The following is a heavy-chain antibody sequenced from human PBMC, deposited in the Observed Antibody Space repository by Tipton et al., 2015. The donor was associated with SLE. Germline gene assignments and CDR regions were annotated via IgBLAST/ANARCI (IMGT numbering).Heavy chain of an antibody. D-gene: IGHD4-17*01. J-gene: IGHJ4*02. CDR1: GESFNGYF. CDR3: ARGDGDYFDY. Sequence: GLVKPSQTLSLTCAVYGESFNGYFWTWIRQPPGKGLEWIAEIIHSGVTNYNPSLRSRVTISVDMSKNQVSLKLSSVTAADTAVYYCARGDGDYFDYWGQGTLVTVSS. CDR2: IIHSGVT. V-gene: IGHV4-34*01.